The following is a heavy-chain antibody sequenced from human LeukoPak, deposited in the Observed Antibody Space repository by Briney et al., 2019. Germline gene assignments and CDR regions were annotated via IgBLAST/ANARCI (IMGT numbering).Heavy chain of an antibody. CDR3: ARAENVLRYFATEGEGDFDY. J-gene: IGHJ4*02. CDR1: GYPFSNYD. CDR2: INPHSGKT. V-gene: IGHV1-8*01. D-gene: IGHD3-9*01. Sequence: ASVKVSCKTSGYPFSNYDINWVRQATGQGLEWMGWINPHSGKTGYAQKFQGRVTMTTDTSASTAYMELSRLRSDDTAVYYCARAENVLRYFATEGEGDFDYWGQGTLVTVSS.